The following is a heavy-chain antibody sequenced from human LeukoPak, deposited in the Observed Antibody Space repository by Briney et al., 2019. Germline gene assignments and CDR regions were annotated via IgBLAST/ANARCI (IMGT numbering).Heavy chain of an antibody. D-gene: IGHD2-2*01. CDR3: AREGLVVPATIDAFDI. Sequence: PGGSLRLSCAASGFTFRTYSMNWVRQAPGKGLEWVSYISSSSTIYYADSVKGRFTISRDNAKNSLHLQMNSLRAEDTAVYYCAREGLVVPATIDAFDIWGQGTMVTVSS. CDR2: ISSSSTI. J-gene: IGHJ3*02. V-gene: IGHV3-48*01. CDR1: GFTFRTYS.